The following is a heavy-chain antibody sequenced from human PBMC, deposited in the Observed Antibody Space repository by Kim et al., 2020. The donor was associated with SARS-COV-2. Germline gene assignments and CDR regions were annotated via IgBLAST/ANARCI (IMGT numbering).Heavy chain of an antibody. CDR1: GFSFSSYW. CDR2: IKSDGSEE. Sequence: GGSLRLSCVASGFSFSSYWMSWVRQAPGKGLEWVATIKSDGSEEYYVDSVRGRFTVSRDNAKNSVSLQMSSLRVEDSGVFYCARDFSGAYDPWGQGTLVT. D-gene: IGHD3-10*01. V-gene: IGHV3-7*01. J-gene: IGHJ5*02. CDR3: ARDFSGAYDP.